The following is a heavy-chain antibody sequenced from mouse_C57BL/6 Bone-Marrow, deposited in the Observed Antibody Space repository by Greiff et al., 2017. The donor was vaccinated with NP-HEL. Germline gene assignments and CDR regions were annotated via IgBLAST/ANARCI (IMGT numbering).Heavy chain of an antibody. CDR1: GYTFTDYY. J-gene: IGHJ2*01. CDR3: ARNYYDYYFDY. V-gene: IGHV1-19*01. Sequence: EVQLQQSGPVLVKPGASVKMSCKASGYTFTDYYMNWVKQSHGKSLEWIGVINPYNGGTSYNQKFKGKATLTVDKSSSTAYMELNSLTSEDSAVYYCARNYYDYYFDYWGQGTTLTVSS. D-gene: IGHD2-4*01. CDR2: INPYNGGT.